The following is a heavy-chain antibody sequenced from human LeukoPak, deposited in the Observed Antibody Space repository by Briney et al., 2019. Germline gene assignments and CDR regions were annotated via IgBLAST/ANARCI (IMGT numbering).Heavy chain of an antibody. CDR3: AKGEQDVLLWFGELFDP. CDR2: ISGSGGST. V-gene: IGHV3-23*01. CDR1: GFTFSSYG. J-gene: IGHJ5*02. D-gene: IGHD3-10*01. Sequence: PGGSLRLSCAASGFTFSSYGLSWVRQAPGKGLEWVSAISGSGGSTYYADSVKGRFTISRDNSKNTLYLQMNSLRAEDTAVYYCAKGEQDVLLWFGELFDPWGQGTLVTVSS.